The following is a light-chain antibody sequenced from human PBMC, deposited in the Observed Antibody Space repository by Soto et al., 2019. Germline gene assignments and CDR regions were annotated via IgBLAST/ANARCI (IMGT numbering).Light chain of an antibody. V-gene: IGKV3-15*01. CDR2: SAS. Sequence: ELVMTQSPVTLSVSPGERATLSCTASQSVNNNVAWYQQKPGHTPRLLIYSASIGATGTPARFSGSGSGSDVTLTISSLQPDDFATYYCQQYSSLWTFGQGTKVDIK. CDR3: QQYSSLWT. CDR1: QSVNNN. J-gene: IGKJ1*01.